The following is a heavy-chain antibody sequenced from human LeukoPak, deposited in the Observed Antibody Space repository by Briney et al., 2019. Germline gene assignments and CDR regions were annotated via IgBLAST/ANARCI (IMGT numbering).Heavy chain of an antibody. Sequence: SETLSLTCAVYGASYNAYYWSWIRQPPGKGLEWIGDIDHRGTATYNPSLKSRVTISVDTSKNQFSLKLSSVTAADTAVYYCARHLPYSSSPNWFDPWGQGTLVTVSS. CDR3: ARHLPYSSSPNWFDP. V-gene: IGHV4-34*01. D-gene: IGHD6-6*01. J-gene: IGHJ5*02. CDR2: IDHRGTA. CDR1: GASYNAYY.